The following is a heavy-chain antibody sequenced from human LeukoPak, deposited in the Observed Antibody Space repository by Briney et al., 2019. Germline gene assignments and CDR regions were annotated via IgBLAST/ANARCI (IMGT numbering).Heavy chain of an antibody. J-gene: IGHJ4*02. V-gene: IGHV3-11*01. CDR3: ASRGIRYCSGGSCYWSLIGDY. D-gene: IGHD2-15*01. Sequence: GGSLRLSCAASGFTFSDYYMSWIRQAPGKGLEWVSYISSSGSTIYYADSVKGRFTISRDNAKNSLYLQMNSLRAEDTAVYYCASRGIRYCSGGSCYWSLIGDYWGQGTLVTVSS. CDR1: GFTFSDYY. CDR2: ISSSGSTI.